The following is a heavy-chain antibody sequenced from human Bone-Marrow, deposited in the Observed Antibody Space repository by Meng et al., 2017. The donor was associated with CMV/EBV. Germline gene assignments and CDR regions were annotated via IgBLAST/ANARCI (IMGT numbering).Heavy chain of an antibody. Sequence: GSLRLSCAVYGGSFSVYYWSWIRQPPGKGLEWIGEIKHSGSTNYNPSLKSRVTISVDTSKNQFSLKLSAVTAADTAVYYCARGSPYYDFWSGYYGCYYYGMDVWGQGTTVTVSS. CDR1: GGSFSVYY. D-gene: IGHD3-3*01. V-gene: IGHV4-34*01. J-gene: IGHJ6*02. CDR3: ARGSPYYDFWSGYYGCYYYGMDV. CDR2: IKHSGST.